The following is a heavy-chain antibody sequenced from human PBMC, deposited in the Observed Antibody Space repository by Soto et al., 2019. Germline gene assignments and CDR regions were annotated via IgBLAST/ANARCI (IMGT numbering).Heavy chain of an antibody. CDR1: GDSISRGFFY. Sequence: SETLSLTCTVSGDSISRGFFYWSWIRHVPGKGLEWIGNVYKTQSTDFNPSLKSRLTMSFDTSTNQFSLRLTSATAADTAVYYCARLGNDYDSVHLLYFKFWRPRSLVTVSS. CDR2: VYKTQST. J-gene: IGHJ4*02. V-gene: IGHV4-31*03. CDR3: ARLGNDYDSVHLLYFKF. D-gene: IGHD3-10*01.